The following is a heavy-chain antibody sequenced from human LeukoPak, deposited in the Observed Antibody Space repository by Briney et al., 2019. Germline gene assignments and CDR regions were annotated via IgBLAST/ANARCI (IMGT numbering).Heavy chain of an antibody. V-gene: IGHV3-30*02. D-gene: IGHD3-22*01. CDR3: AKFAYDSTGYYAGFDY. CDR2: IRYDGSNK. CDR1: GFMFSSHG. Sequence: PGGSLRLSCAASGFMFSSHGMHWVRQAPGRGLEWVAFIRYDGSNKYYADSVKGRFTISRDNSKNTVYLQMNSLRAEDTTVYYCAKFAYDSTGYYAGFDYWGQGTLVTVSS. J-gene: IGHJ4*02.